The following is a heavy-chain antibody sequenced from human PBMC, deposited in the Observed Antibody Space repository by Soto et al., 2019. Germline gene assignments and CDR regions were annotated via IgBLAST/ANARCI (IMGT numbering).Heavy chain of an antibody. CDR2: ISPYNGNT. CDR1: GYTFTSYG. Sequence: ASVKVSCKASGYTFTSYGISWVRQAPGQGLEWMGWISPYNGNTNYAQKLQGRVTMTTDTSTSTAYMELRSLRSDDTAVYYCANIRGYCSSASCYEYSSSSGLSFDSWGQGTLVTVSS. J-gene: IGHJ4*02. V-gene: IGHV1-18*04. CDR3: ANIRGYCSSASCYEYSSSSGLSFDS. D-gene: IGHD2-2*01.